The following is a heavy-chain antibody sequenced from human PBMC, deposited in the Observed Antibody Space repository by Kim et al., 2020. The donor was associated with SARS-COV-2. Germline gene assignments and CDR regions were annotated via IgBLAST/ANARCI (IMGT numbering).Heavy chain of an antibody. Sequence: GGSLRLSCAASGFIVSTNYMIWVRQAPGKGLEWVSILYSGGSTYYADSVKGRFTISRDNSKNTLYLQMNSLRVEDTAVYYCARGTYAILSAYNRFDAFDIWGKGTMVTVYS. V-gene: IGHV3-53*01. J-gene: IGHJ3*02. CDR3: ARGTYAILSAYNRFDAFDI. CDR1: GFIVSTNY. D-gene: IGHD3-9*01. CDR2: LYSGGST.